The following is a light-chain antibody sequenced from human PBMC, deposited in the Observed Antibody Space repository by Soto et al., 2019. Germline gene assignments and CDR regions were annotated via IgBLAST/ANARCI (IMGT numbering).Light chain of an antibody. CDR3: QQRSNWPLT. CDR2: DAS. Sequence: EIVLTQSPATLSLSPGETATLSCRASQSVSSYLDWYQQKPGQAPRLLIYDASNRATGIPARFSGSRSGAAFTLTISSLEPEDFAVYYCQQRSNWPLTFGQGTRLEIK. J-gene: IGKJ5*01. V-gene: IGKV3-11*01. CDR1: QSVSSY.